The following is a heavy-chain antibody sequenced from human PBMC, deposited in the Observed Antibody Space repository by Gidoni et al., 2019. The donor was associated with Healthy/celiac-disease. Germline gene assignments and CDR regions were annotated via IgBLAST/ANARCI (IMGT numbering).Heavy chain of an antibody. Sequence: QVQLQQWGAGLLKPSATLSLTCAVYGGSFSGYYWSWIRQSPGKGLELIGEINHSGSTNYNPSLKSRVTISVDTSKNQFSLKLSSVTAADTAVYYCARGTEDSGFDYWGQGTLVTVSS. CDR3: ARGTEDSGFDY. CDR2: INHSGST. D-gene: IGHD2-15*01. CDR1: GGSFSGYY. J-gene: IGHJ4*02. V-gene: IGHV4-34*01.